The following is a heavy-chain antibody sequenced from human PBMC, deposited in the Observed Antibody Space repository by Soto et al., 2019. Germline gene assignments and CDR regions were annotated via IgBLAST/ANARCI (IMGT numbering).Heavy chain of an antibody. J-gene: IGHJ4*02. V-gene: IGHV4-4*02. Sequence: QVQLQESGPGLVNPSGTLSLTCAVSGGSINSDDWWNWVRQPPGKGLEWIGEIHHGGNINYNPSLKNRASISVDKFKNQLSPEVKSLTATDTAVYYWARDHHFGNSWSFDYWGQGLLVTVSS. CDR2: IHHGGNI. CDR3: ARDHHFGNSWSFDY. CDR1: GGSINSDDW. D-gene: IGHD6-13*01.